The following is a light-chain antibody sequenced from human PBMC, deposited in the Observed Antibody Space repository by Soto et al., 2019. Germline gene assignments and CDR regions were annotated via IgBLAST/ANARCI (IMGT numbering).Light chain of an antibody. CDR1: QAITNN. CDR3: QKYNSAPLT. Sequence: DIQMNQPPSSLSAPVGDRVTITCRASQAITNNLAWYQQKPGKVPKLLIYAASTLQSGVPSRFSGSGSGTDFTLTISSLQPEDVATYYCQKYNSAPLTFGGGTKVEIK. CDR2: AAS. J-gene: IGKJ4*01. V-gene: IGKV1-27*01.